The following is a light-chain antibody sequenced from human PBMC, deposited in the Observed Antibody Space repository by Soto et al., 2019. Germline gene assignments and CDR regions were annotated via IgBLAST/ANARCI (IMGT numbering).Light chain of an antibody. CDR3: QQSYSTPQT. CDR2: AAS. CDR1: QSISSY. V-gene: IGKV1-39*01. Sequence: DIQMTQSPSSLSASVGDRFTITCRSSQSISSYLNWYQQKPWKAPKLLIYAASSLQSGVPSRFSGSGSGTDFTLTISSLQPEDFATYYCQQSYSTPQTFGQGTKVDIK. J-gene: IGKJ1*01.